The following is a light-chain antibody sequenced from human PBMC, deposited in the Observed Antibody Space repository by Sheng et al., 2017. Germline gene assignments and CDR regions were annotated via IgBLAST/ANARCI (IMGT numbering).Light chain of an antibody. V-gene: IGKV3-11*01. Sequence: EIVLTQSPVTLSLSPGERATLSCRASQSVSSYLVWYQQKRGQAPRLLIYDTSNRATGIPARFSGSGSGTDFTLTISSLEPEDFAVYYCQQRSNWPLTFGGGTKVEIK. CDR1: QSVSSY. J-gene: IGKJ4*01. CDR2: DTS. CDR3: QQRSNWPLT.